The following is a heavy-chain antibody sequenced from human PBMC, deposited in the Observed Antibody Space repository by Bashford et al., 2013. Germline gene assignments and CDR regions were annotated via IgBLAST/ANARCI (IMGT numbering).Heavy chain of an antibody. V-gene: IGHV5-51*01. J-gene: IGHJ3*02. CDR2: IYPGDSDT. Sequence: WVRQMPGKGLEWMGIIYPGDSDTRYSPSFQGQVTISADKSISTAYLQWSSLKASDTALYYCARDRYAFDIWGQGTMVTVSS. CDR3: ARDRYAFDI. D-gene: IGHD1-1*01.